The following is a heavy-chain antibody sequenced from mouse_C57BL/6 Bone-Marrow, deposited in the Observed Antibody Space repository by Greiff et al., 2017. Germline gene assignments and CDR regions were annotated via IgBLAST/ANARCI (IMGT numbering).Heavy chain of an antibody. J-gene: IGHJ1*03. CDR3: ARHEEGRGYYYGYRYFDV. Sequence: VKLMESGAELVKPGASVQLSCKASGYTFTEYTIHWVKQRSGQGLEWIGWFYPGSGSIKYNEKFKDKAPLTADKSSSTVYMELSRLTSEDSAVYCCARHEEGRGYYYGYRYFDVWGTGTTVTVSS. V-gene: IGHV1-62-2*01. CDR2: FYPGSGSI. D-gene: IGHD1-2*01. CDR1: GYTFTEYT.